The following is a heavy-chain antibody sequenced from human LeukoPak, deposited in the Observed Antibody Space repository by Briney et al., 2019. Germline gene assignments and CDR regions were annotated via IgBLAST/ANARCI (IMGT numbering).Heavy chain of an antibody. D-gene: IGHD6-25*01. CDR3: ARGGYY. Sequence: SETLSLTCAVYGGSFRGYYWSWIRQPPGKGLEWIGEINHSGSTNYNPSLKSRVTISVDTSKNQFSLKLSSVTAADTAVYYCARGGYYWGQGTLVTVSS. J-gene: IGHJ4*02. CDR2: INHSGST. V-gene: IGHV4-34*01. CDR1: GGSFRGYY.